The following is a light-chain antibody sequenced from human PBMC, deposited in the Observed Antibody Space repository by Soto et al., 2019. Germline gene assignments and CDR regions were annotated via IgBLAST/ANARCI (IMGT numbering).Light chain of an antibody. J-gene: IGKJ5*01. CDR3: QQYGSSPLIS. V-gene: IGKV3-20*01. Sequence: EMAMTQSPATLSVSPGERPTLSCRASQSVSSSYVAWYQQKPGQAPRLLIYGASKRATGIPDRFSGSGSGRDFTLTISGLEPEDFAVYYCQQYGSSPLISFGQGTRLEIK. CDR2: GAS. CDR1: QSVSSSY.